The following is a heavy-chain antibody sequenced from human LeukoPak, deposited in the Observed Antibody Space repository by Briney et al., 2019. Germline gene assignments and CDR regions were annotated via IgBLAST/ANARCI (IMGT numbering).Heavy chain of an antibody. CDR3: ASLTYSSGWTEGNNWFDP. CDR2: IYYSGST. J-gene: IGHJ5*02. D-gene: IGHD6-19*01. Sequence: SETLSLTCTVSGGSISSYYWSWIRQPPGKGLEWIGYIYYSGSTNYNPSLKSRVTISVDTSKNQFSLKLSSVTAADTAVYYCASLTYSSGWTEGNNWFDPWGQGTLVTVSS. V-gene: IGHV4-59*01. CDR1: GGSISSYY.